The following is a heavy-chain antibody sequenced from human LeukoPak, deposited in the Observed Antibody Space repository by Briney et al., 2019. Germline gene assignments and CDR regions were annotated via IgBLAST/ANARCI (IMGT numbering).Heavy chain of an antibody. CDR2: ISAYNGNT. CDR1: GCTFTSYG. CDR3: AIGQDSTTPSYWFDP. Sequence: GASVKLSCTSSGCTFTSYGNSWVRQPPAQGLGWMGWISAYNGNTNYAQKPQGRVTMTTDTSTSTAYMELRSLRSDDTAVYYCAIGQDSTTPSYWFDPWGQGTLVPVSS. J-gene: IGHJ5*02. D-gene: IGHD2-2*01. V-gene: IGHV1-18*01.